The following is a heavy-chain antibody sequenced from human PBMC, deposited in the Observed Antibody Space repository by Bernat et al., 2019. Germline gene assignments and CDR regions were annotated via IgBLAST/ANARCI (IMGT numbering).Heavy chain of an antibody. J-gene: IGHJ4*02. CDR3: ATSSGPYDYVWGSYRYTNYFDY. CDR2: IYPGDSDT. CDR1: GYSFTSYW. D-gene: IGHD3-16*02. V-gene: IGHV5-51*01. Sequence: EVQLVQSGAEVKKPGESLRISCKGSGYSFTSYWISWVRQMPGKGLEWMGIIYPGDSDTRYSPSFQGQVTISADKSISTAYLQWSSLKASDTAMYYCATSSGPYDYVWGSYRYTNYFDYWGQGTLVTVSS.